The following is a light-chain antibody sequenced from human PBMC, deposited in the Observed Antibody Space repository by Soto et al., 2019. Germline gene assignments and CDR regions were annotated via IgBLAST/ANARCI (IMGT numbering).Light chain of an antibody. CDR1: QSVSSNF. J-gene: IGKJ1*01. V-gene: IGKV3-20*01. CDR2: GAS. CDR3: QQYAYWPET. Sequence: EIVLTQSPGTLSLSPGERTTLSCRASQSVSSNFLDWYQQKPGQAPRLLIYGASSRATDIPARFSGSGSGTNFTLAISSLHSEDFAVYYCQQYAYWPETFGQGTKVDIK.